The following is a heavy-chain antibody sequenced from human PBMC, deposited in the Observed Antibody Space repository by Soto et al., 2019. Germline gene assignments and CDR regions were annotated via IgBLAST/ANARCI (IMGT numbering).Heavy chain of an antibody. D-gene: IGHD1-1*01. V-gene: IGHV3-30-3*01. CDR3: ARDGSGGGMAV. Sequence: HPGGSLRLSCAASGFTFSSYALHWVRQAPGKGLEWVAVISDDGNNKHYADSVKGRFTISRDNSKNTLYLQMNSRRCDDTAVFYCARDGSGGGMAVWGQGTSVTVPS. CDR2: ISDDGNNK. CDR1: GFTFSSYA. J-gene: IGHJ6*02.